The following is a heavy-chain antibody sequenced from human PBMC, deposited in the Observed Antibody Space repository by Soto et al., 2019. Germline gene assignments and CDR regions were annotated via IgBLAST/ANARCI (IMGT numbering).Heavy chain of an antibody. CDR3: GHPDDDVEGGRSDF. CDR2: IATDGHTA. Sequence: QVQVVESGGGVVQPGRSLRLSCAASGFAFSTYAMHWLRLAPGRGLEWVAVIATDGHTAFYADSVKGRFAISRENSETAVFLEMNSLSGEDTAMYYCGHPDDDVEGGRSDFWGQGTLVTVSS. V-gene: IGHV3-30*03. CDR1: GFAFSTYA. D-gene: IGHD1-1*01. J-gene: IGHJ4*02.